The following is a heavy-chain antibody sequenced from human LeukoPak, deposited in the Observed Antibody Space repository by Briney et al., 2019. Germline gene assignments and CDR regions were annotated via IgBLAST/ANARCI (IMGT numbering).Heavy chain of an antibody. CDR2: IGINGRSI. Sequence: PGGSLRLSCAASGFTLSNYAMSWVRQAPGKGLEWVSVIGINGRSIYYADFVKGRFTISRDNSKNTLYLQMNSLRVEDTALYSCAKSGYGDSAIFDYWGQGTLVTVSS. CDR1: GFTLSNYA. J-gene: IGHJ4*02. V-gene: IGHV3-23*01. CDR3: AKSGYGDSAIFDY. D-gene: IGHD4-17*01.